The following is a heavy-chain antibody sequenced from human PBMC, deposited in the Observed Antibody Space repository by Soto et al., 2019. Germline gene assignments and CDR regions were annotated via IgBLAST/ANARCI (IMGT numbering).Heavy chain of an antibody. CDR3: APLGYCTNGVCYGPFHGMDA. J-gene: IGHJ6*02. V-gene: IGHV1-46*01. Sequence: QVQLVQSGAEVKKPGASVRVSCKASGYTFTNYHMQWMRQAPGQGLEYMGLINPNDGSTRYTQKFQGIVTMTRDMSTSTVYLDLSSLTSEDTAVYYCAPLGYCTNGVCYGPFHGMDAWGQGTTVTVSS. D-gene: IGHD2-8*01. CDR1: GYTFTNYH. CDR2: INPNDGST.